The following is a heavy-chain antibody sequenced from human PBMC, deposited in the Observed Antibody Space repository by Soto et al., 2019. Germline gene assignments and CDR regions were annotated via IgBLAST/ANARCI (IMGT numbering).Heavy chain of an antibody. CDR3: AGGGEGIGFFDS. CDR2: IYHNGKT. D-gene: IGHD3-16*01. CDR1: GGSFRSYY. V-gene: IGHV4-59*03. Sequence: QVQLQESGPRLVKPSETLSLNCTVSGGSFRSYYWSWIRHPAGKEPEWIGYIYHNGKTNINPSLNSRVTISLDMSNSQFSLKLNSMTAADTAVYYCAGGGEGIGFFDSWGQGNSVTVSS. J-gene: IGHJ4*02.